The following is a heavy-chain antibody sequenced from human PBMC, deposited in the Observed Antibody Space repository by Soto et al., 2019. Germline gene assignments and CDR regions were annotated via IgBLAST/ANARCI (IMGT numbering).Heavy chain of an antibody. CDR3: ARDLCSVYDPGDY. V-gene: IGHV1-69*12. CDR2: IIPTIGTT. J-gene: IGHJ4*02. Sequence: QVQLVQSGAEVKKPGSSVKVSCKASGDTFTIFAISWVRQAPGQGLEWMGGIIPTIGTTNYAQRFQVRITINGDESTGTAYMELSSLKSEDTAVYYCARDLCSVYDPGDYWGQGTLVTVSS. CDR1: GDTFTIFA. D-gene: IGHD5-12*01.